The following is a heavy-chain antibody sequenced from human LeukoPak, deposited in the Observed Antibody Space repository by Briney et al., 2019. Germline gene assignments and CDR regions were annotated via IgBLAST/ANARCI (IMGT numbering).Heavy chain of an antibody. D-gene: IGHD3-10*02. V-gene: IGHV3-48*03. J-gene: IGHJ6*04. CDR3: AELGITMIGGV. Sequence: GGSLTLSCAASGFTFSSYEMNWVRQAPGKGLEWVSYISSSGSTIYYADSVKGRFTISRDNAKNSLYLQMNSLRAEERAVYYCAELGITMIGGVWGKGTTVTISS. CDR2: ISSSGSTI. CDR1: GFTFSSYE.